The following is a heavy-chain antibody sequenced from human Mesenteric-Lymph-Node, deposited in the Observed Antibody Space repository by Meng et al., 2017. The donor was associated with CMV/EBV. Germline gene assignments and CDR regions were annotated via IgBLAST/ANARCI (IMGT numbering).Heavy chain of an antibody. Sequence: GGSLRLSCAASGFTSSDYYMSWIRQAPGKGLEWVSYISSSGSTIYYADSVKGRFTISRDNAKNSLYLQMNSLRAEDTAVYYCATGYYYDSSGYFAWGQGTLVTVSS. D-gene: IGHD3-22*01. J-gene: IGHJ5*02. V-gene: IGHV3-11*04. CDR3: ATGYYYDSSGYFA. CDR2: ISSSGSTI. CDR1: GFTSSDYY.